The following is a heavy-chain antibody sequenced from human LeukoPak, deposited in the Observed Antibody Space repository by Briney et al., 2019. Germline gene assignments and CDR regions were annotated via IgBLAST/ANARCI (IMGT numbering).Heavy chain of an antibody. Sequence: ASVKVFCKASGGTFSNFAISWVRQAPGQGLEWMGRIMPILDIVNLAQMFQGRVTINADKYTTTAYMELNSLRSDDTAVYYCARDQGIAAAGVFDSSGQGTLVTVSS. D-gene: IGHD6-13*01. V-gene: IGHV1-69*10. CDR3: ARDQGIAAAGVFDS. J-gene: IGHJ4*02. CDR2: IMPILDIV. CDR1: GGTFSNFA.